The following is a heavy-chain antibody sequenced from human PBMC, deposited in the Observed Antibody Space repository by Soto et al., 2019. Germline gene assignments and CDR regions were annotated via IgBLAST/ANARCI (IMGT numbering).Heavy chain of an antibody. CDR3: ARAVYSNHVY. J-gene: IGHJ4*02. CDR1: GASISSGSYY. Sequence: PSETLSLTCTVSGASISSGSYYWSWIRQLPGKGLEWIGYISNSGSTYYNPSLKSRVTISVDTSKNRFSLRVSSVTAADTAVYYCARAVYSNHVYWGQGTLVTVSS. V-gene: IGHV4-31*03. CDR2: ISNSGST. D-gene: IGHD4-4*01.